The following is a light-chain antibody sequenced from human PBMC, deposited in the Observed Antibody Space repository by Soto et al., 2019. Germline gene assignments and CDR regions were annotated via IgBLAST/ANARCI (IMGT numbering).Light chain of an antibody. V-gene: IGKV3-11*01. J-gene: IGKJ5*01. CDR2: DAS. CDR1: QSVSSY. CDR3: QQRSNWPRTIT. Sequence: IVLTQSPATLSLSPGERATLSCRASQSVSSYLAWYQQKPGQAPRLLIYDASNRATGIPARFSGSGSGTDFPLTIRSLEPEDFAVYYCQQRSNWPRTITFGQGTRLEIK.